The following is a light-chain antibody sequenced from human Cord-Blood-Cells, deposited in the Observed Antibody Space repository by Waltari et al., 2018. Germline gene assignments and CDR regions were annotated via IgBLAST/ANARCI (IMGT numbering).Light chain of an antibody. CDR1: QSVSSY. V-gene: IGKV3-11*01. J-gene: IGKJ5*01. CDR2: DAS. Sequence: EIVLTQSPATLSLYPGERATLSCRASQSVSSYLAWYQQKPGQAPRLLIYDASNRATSIPARFSGSGSGTDVTLSISSLEPEDFAGYYCQQRSNWPPINFGQGTRLEIK. CDR3: QQRSNWPPIN.